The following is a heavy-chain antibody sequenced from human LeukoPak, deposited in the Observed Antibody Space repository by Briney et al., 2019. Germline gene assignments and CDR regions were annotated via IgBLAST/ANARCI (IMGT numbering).Heavy chain of an antibody. Sequence: GASVKVSCKASGYTFTSYYMHWVRQAPGQGLEWMGIINPSGGSTSYAQKFQGRVTMTRDTSTSTVYMELSNLKTEDTAVYYVVWEYIRSFNSWGQGTLVTVSS. CDR2: INPSGGST. CDR1: GYTFTSYY. D-gene: IGHD3-16*01. CDR3: VWEYIRSFNS. J-gene: IGHJ4*02. V-gene: IGHV1-46*01.